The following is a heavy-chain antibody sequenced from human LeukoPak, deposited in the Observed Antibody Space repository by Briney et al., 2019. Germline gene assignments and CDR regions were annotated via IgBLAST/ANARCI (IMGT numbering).Heavy chain of an antibody. V-gene: IGHV4-34*01. CDR1: AGSFSGYY. J-gene: IGHJ4*02. CDR2: INHSGST. D-gene: IGHD6-19*01. Sequence: SETLSLTCAVYAGSFSGYYWSWIRQPPGKGLEWSGEINHSGSTNYNPSLKSRVTISVDTSKNQFSLKLSSVTAADTAVYYCARGVRDSSGWYGYWGQGTLVTVSS. CDR3: ARGVRDSSGWYGY.